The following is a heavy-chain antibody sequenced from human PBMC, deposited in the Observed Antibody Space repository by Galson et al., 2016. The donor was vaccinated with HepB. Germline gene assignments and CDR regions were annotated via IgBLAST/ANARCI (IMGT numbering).Heavy chain of an antibody. CDR1: GFTISSNY. CDR3: ARSSFGVDFDS. V-gene: IGHV3-53*01. D-gene: IGHD3-3*01. Sequence: SLRLSCAASGFTISSNYMSWVRQAPGKGLEWVSIIYSGGSTYYADSVKGRFTISRDNAKNTLYLQMNSLRAEDTAVYYCARSSFGVDFDSWGQGTLVTVSS. CDR2: IYSGGST. J-gene: IGHJ4*02.